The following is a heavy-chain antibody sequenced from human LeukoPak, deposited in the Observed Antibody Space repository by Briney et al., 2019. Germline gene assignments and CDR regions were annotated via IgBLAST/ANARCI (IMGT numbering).Heavy chain of an antibody. CDR1: GYTFTNYY. Sequence: ASVKVSCKASGYTFTNYYMHWVRQAPGQGLEWMGIIHPSGGSTNYAQRFQGRVTMTRDMSTSTVYMELSSLRSEDTAVYYCARETRRGDRYFDYWGQGTLVTVSS. J-gene: IGHJ4*02. V-gene: IGHV1-46*01. CDR3: ARETRRGDRYFDY. D-gene: IGHD2-21*02. CDR2: IHPSGGST.